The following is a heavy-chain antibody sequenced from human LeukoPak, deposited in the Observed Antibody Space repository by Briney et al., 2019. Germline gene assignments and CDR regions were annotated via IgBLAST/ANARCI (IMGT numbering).Heavy chain of an antibody. J-gene: IGHJ4*02. CDR3: ARGRNGAAGDFDY. CDR2: IYSGGST. D-gene: IGHD7-27*01. CDR1: GFTVSSNY. V-gene: IGHV3-53*05. Sequence: GGSLRLSCAASGFTVSSNYMSWVRQAPGKGLEWVSVIYSGGSTYYADSVKGRFTISRDNSKNTLYLQMNSLRAEDTAVYYCARGRNGAAGDFDYWGQGTLVTVSS.